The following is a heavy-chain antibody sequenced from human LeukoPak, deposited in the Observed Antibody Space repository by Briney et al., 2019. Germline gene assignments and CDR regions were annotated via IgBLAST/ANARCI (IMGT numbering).Heavy chain of an antibody. CDR1: GGTFSSYA. CDR2: IIPIFGTA. D-gene: IGHD3-3*01. Sequence: ASVKVSCKASGGTFSSYAISWVRQAPGQGLEWMGGIIPIFGTANYAQKFQGRVTITTDESTSTAYMELSSLRSEDTAVYYCASNDFWSGRIDYWGQGTLVTVSS. J-gene: IGHJ4*02. CDR3: ASNDFWSGRIDY. V-gene: IGHV1-69*05.